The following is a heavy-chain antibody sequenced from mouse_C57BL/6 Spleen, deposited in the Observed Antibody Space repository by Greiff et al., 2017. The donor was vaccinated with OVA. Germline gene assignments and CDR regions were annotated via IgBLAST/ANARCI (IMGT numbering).Heavy chain of an antibody. J-gene: IGHJ2*01. CDR3: ARGLYYFDY. V-gene: IGHV1-20*01. CDR2: INPYNGDT. Sequence: VHVKQSGPELVKPGDSVKISCKASGYSFTGYFMNWVMQSHGKSLEWIGRINPYNGDTFYNQKFKGKATLTVDKSSSTAHMELRSLTSEDSAVYYCARGLYYFDYWGQGTTLTVSS. CDR1: GYSFTGYF.